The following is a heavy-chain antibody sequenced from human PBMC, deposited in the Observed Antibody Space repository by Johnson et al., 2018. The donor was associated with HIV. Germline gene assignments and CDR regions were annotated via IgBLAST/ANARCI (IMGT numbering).Heavy chain of an antibody. Sequence: EVQLVESGGGLVQPGRSLRLSCAASGFTFDDYAMHWVRQAPGKGLEWVSGISWNSGSIGYADSVNGRFTISRDNAKNSLYLQMNSLRDEDTAVYYCAKHSSSWYDDAFDIWGQGTMVTVSS. D-gene: IGHD6-13*01. V-gene: IGHV3-9*01. J-gene: IGHJ3*02. CDR3: AKHSSSWYDDAFDI. CDR2: ISWNSGSI. CDR1: GFTFDDYA.